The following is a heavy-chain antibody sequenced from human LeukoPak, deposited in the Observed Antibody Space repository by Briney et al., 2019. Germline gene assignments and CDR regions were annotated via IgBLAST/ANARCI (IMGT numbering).Heavy chain of an antibody. CDR3: ARGAYYDSSGRTVDY. D-gene: IGHD3-22*01. CDR1: GGTFSSYA. Sequence: SVKVSCKASGGTFSSYAISWVRQAPGQGPEWMGRIIPILGIANYAQKFQGRVTITADKSTSTAYMELSSLRSEDTAVYYCARGAYYDSSGRTVDYWGQGTLVTVSS. V-gene: IGHV1-69*04. J-gene: IGHJ4*02. CDR2: IIPILGIA.